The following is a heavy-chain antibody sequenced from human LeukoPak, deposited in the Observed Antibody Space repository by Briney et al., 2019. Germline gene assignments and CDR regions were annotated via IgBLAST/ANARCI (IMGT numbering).Heavy chain of an antibody. D-gene: IGHD3-22*01. V-gene: IGHV3-49*04. CDR1: GFTFCDYA. CDR3: TRDATYYYDSSGYTAGY. J-gene: IGHJ4*02. Sequence: GGSLRLSCTASGFTFCDYAMSWVRQAPGKGLEWVGFIRSKAYGGTTEYAASVKGRFTISRDDSKSIAYLQMNSLKTEDTAVYYCTRDATYYYDSSGYTAGYWGQGTLVTVSS. CDR2: IRSKAYGGTT.